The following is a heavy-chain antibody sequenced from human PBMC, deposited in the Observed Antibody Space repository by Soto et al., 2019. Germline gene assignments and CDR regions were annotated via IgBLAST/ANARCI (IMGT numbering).Heavy chain of an antibody. D-gene: IGHD5-12*01. CDR2: IYDSGGT. CDR3: AKGDNLGPKTGYAFDP. Sequence: SETLSLTCAVYGGSVSGYYWNWIRQPPRKELEWIGEIYDSGGTNYNPSLKSRVTMSVDKSKNQFSLKLNSVTPEDTAVYFCAKGDNLGPKTGYAFDPWGQGIMVTVSS. V-gene: IGHV4-34*01. CDR1: GGSVSGYY. J-gene: IGHJ5*02.